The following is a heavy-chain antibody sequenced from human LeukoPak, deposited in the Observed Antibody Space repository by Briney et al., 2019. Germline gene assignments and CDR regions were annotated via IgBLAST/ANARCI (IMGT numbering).Heavy chain of an antibody. CDR3: AGDSGSNRHDAFDI. V-gene: IGHV3-53*05. Sequence: RGSLRLSCAASGLTASSDYMSCVRQAPGEGLEWVSVIYSGGSTYYADSVKGRFPISRDNSKNTLYLQMNSLRADDTAVYYCAGDSGSNRHDAFDIWGQGTMVTVSS. CDR1: GLTASSDY. J-gene: IGHJ3*02. D-gene: IGHD1-14*01. CDR2: IYSGGST.